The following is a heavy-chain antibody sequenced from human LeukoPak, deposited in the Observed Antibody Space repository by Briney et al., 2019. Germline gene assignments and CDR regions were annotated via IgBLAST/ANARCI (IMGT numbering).Heavy chain of an antibody. CDR2: IYPGDSRT. Sequence: GESLKISCKGSGYNFTSHCIGWVRQMPGKGLEWMGIIYPGDSRTRDSPSFQGQVTVSVDKSISTAYLQWSSLKASDTAMYYCARHSVSRTSPSDPFNIWGQGTMVTVSS. J-gene: IGHJ3*02. CDR3: ARHSVSRTSPSDPFNI. CDR1: GYNFTSHC. D-gene: IGHD3-16*01. V-gene: IGHV5-51*01.